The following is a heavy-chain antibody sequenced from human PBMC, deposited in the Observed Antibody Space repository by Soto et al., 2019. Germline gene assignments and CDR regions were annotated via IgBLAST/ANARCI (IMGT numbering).Heavy chain of an antibody. CDR2: VYYTGST. Sequence: SETLFLTCTVSGDSINNYYWSWIRQPPGKGLEWIGYVYYTGSTIYNPSLESRVSMSVDTSKNQFSLKLSSVNAADTAMYYCAKYRRTAAEGYRLDYWGRGILVTVSS. CDR1: GDSINNYY. J-gene: IGHJ4*02. V-gene: IGHV4-59*01. D-gene: IGHD5-12*01. CDR3: AKYRRTAAEGYRLDY.